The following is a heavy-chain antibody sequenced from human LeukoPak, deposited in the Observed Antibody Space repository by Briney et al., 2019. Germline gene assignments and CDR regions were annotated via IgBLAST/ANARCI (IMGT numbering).Heavy chain of an antibody. CDR2: ISAYNGNT. Sequence: ASVKVSCKASGYTFTSYGFSWVRQAPGQGLEWMGWISAYNGNTNYAQKLQGRVTMTTDTSTSTAYMELSSLRSEDTAVYYCARSFFAAAAGSFDYWGQGTLVTVSS. V-gene: IGHV1-18*01. D-gene: IGHD6-13*01. CDR1: GYTFTSYG. J-gene: IGHJ4*02. CDR3: ARSFFAAAAGSFDY.